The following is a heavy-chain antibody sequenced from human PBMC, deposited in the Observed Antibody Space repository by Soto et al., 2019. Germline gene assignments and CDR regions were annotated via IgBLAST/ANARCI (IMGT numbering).Heavy chain of an antibody. V-gene: IGHV4-30-2*02. CDR3: ASDSNSQNCFDP. CDR1: GGSISSGGYS. J-gene: IGHJ5*02. D-gene: IGHD6-13*01. Sequence: SETLSLTCAVSGGSISSGGYSWSWIRQPPGKGLEWIGYIYHSGSTYYNPSLKSRLSISVDTSKTQFSLKLSSVTAADTAVHYCASDSNSQNCFDPWGQGTLVTVSS. CDR2: IYHSGST.